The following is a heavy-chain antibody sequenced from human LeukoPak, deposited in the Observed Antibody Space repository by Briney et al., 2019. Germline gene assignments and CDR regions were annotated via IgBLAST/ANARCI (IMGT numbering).Heavy chain of an antibody. J-gene: IGHJ4*02. Sequence: GGSLRLSCAASGFTFSSYWMSWVRQAPGKGLEWVANIKQDGSEKCYVDSVKGRFTISRDNAKNSLYLQMNSLRAEDTAVYYCARDFFPRDGYNFDYWGQGTLVTVSS. V-gene: IGHV3-7*01. CDR3: ARDFFPRDGYNFDY. CDR2: IKQDGSEK. D-gene: IGHD5-24*01. CDR1: GFTFSSYW.